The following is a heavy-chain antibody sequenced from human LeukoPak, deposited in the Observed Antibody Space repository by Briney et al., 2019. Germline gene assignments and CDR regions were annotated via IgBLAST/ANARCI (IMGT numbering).Heavy chain of an antibody. D-gene: IGHD2-2*01. CDR1: GGTFSSYA. CDR2: IIPILGIA. V-gene: IGHV1-69*04. J-gene: IGHJ5*02. Sequence: SVKVSCKASGGTFSSYAISWVRQAPGQGLEWVGRIIPILGIANYAQKFQGRVTITADKSTSTAYMELSSLRSEDTAVYYCARDRCSSTSCYGVGNWFDPWGQGTLVTVSS. CDR3: ARDRCSSTSCYGVGNWFDP.